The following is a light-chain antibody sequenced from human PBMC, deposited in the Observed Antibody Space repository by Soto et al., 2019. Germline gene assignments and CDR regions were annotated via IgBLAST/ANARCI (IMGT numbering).Light chain of an antibody. Sequence: QSVLTQPPSVSGPPGRGAPTSSPGSTSTIGQGYDVHWYQQLPGTAPKLLIYGNSNRPSGVPDRFSGSKSGTSASLAITGLQAEDEADYYCQSYDSSLSGSNVVFGGGTQLTVL. CDR1: TSTIGQGYD. CDR3: QSYDSSLSGSNVV. CDR2: GNS. V-gene: IGLV1-40*01. J-gene: IGLJ2*01.